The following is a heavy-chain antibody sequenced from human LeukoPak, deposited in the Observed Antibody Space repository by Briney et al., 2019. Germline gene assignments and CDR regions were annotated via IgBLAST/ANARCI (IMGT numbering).Heavy chain of an antibody. CDR2: IYWDDDK. Sequence: ESGPTLVKPTQTLTLTCTFSGFSLSTSGVGVGWIRQPPGKALEWLALIYWDDDKRYSPSLKSRLTITKDTSKNQVVLTMTNMDPVDTATYYCAHAEAARTEVVVITPFDYWGQGTLVTVSS. CDR1: GFSLSTSGVG. V-gene: IGHV2-5*02. CDR3: AHAEAARTEVVVITPFDY. D-gene: IGHD3-22*01. J-gene: IGHJ4*02.